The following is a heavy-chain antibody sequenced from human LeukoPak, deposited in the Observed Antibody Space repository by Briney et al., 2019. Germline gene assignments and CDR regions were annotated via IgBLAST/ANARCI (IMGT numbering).Heavy chain of an antibody. CDR1: GDSINSYY. J-gene: IGHJ4*02. Sequence: PSETLSLTCIVSGDSINSYYWSWIRQPPGKGLEWIGYIYYSGSTNYNTPLKSQVTISVDTSKNQFSLRLSSVTAADTAVYYCARGIAAAGATDYWGQGTLVTVSS. CDR2: IYYSGST. D-gene: IGHD6-13*01. V-gene: IGHV4-59*12. CDR3: ARGIAAAGATDY.